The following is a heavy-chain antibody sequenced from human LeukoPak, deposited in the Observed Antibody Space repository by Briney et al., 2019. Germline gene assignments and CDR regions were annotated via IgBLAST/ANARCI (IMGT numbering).Heavy chain of an antibody. CDR3: AKDPLGDYFDY. J-gene: IGHJ4*02. Sequence: GALRLSCVASGLSFNIYGMSWVRQTPGKGLEWVSTISGSGGRTYYSDSVKGRFTISRDNSKSTLFLQMSSLRAEDTALYYCAKDPLGDYFDYWGQGTLVTVSS. D-gene: IGHD3-10*01. CDR2: ISGSGGRT. CDR1: GLSFNIYG. V-gene: IGHV3-23*01.